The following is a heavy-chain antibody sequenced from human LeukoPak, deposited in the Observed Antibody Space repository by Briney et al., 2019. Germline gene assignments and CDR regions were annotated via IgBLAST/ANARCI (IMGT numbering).Heavy chain of an antibody. CDR3: ARVRSSSWFDY. D-gene: IGHD6-13*01. Sequence: GGSLRLSCSASGFTFSSSSMHWVRRAPGQGLVWVSRISSDGTSTNYADSVKGRFIISRDNAKNTLYLQMNSLRAEDTAVYFCARVRSSSWFDYWGQGTRVAVSS. CDR1: GFTFSSSS. V-gene: IGHV3-74*01. J-gene: IGHJ4*02. CDR2: ISSDGTST.